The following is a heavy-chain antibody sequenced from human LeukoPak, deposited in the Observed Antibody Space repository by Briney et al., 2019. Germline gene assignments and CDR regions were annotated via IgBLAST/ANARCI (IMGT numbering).Heavy chain of an antibody. CDR2: IKSKTDGGTT. CDR1: GFTFSPAW. Sequence: PGGSLRLSCAASGFTFSPAWMSWVRQAPGKGLEWVGRIKSKTDGGTTDYAAPVKGRFTISRDDSKNTLYLQMNSLKTEDTAVYYCTTVCVDTIFGVVIISSDYWGQGTLVTVSS. CDR3: TTVCVDTIFGVVIISSDY. V-gene: IGHV3-15*01. D-gene: IGHD3-3*01. J-gene: IGHJ4*02.